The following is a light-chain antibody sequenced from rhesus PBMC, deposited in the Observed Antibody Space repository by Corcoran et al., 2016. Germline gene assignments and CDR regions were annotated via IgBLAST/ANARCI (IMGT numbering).Light chain of an antibody. CDR1: QSVSSW. Sequence: DIQMTQSPSSLSASVGDTVTITCRASQSVSSWLDWYQQKPGKAPKLLIFEAFRLQSGVPSRLSGSGCETDFTFPISSLQPEDFATCYCLQFNSGPWTFGQGNKVEVK. J-gene: IGKJ1*01. V-gene: IGKV1-22*01. CDR3: LQFNSGPWT. CDR2: EAF.